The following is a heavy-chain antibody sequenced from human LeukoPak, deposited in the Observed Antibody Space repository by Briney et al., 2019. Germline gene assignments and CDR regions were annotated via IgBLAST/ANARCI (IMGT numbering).Heavy chain of an antibody. CDR2: ISTTSSTI. J-gene: IGHJ3*02. Sequence: PGGSLRLSCAASGFTFSTYSMTWVRQAPGKGLEWVSYISTTSSTIYYADSVKGRFTISRDDAKNSLYLQMNSLRAEDTAVYYCASSGYCSGGSCYSGAFDIWGQGTMVTVSS. CDR1: GFTFSTYS. V-gene: IGHV3-48*01. D-gene: IGHD2-15*01. CDR3: ASSGYCSGGSCYSGAFDI.